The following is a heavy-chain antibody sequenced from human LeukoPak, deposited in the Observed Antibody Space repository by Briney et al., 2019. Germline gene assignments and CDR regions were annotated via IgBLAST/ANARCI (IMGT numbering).Heavy chain of an antibody. CDR2: LSGSGGST. J-gene: IGHJ5*02. D-gene: IGHD3-9*01. CDR3: AKDPGTFLTGYYSGWFDP. V-gene: IGHV3-23*01. Sequence: GGSLRLSCAASGFTFSSYAMSWVRQAPGKGLEWVSALSGSGGSTYYADSVKGRFTISRDNSRNTLYLQMNSLRAEDTAVYYCAKDPGTFLTGYYSGWFDPWGQGTLVTVSS. CDR1: GFTFSSYA.